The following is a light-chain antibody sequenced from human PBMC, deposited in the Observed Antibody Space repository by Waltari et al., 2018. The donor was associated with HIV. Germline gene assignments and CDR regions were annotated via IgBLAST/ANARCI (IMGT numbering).Light chain of an antibody. Sequence: QSVLTPTPSASGTPGQRVTIPCSGTRSPIGSHDVYWYQQLPGTAPKLLIYRNNQRPSGVPDRFSGSKSGTSASLAISGLRSEDEADYYCAAWDDSLSGWVFGGGTKLTVL. CDR3: AAWDDSLSGWV. V-gene: IGLV1-47*01. J-gene: IGLJ3*02. CDR1: RSPIGSHD. CDR2: RNN.